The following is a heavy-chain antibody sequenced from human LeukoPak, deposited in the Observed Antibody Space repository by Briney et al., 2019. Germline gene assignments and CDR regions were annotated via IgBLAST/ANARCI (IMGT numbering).Heavy chain of an antibody. CDR2: ISYDGSNK. J-gene: IGHJ6*02. CDR1: GVTFSSNG. D-gene: IGHD2-21*02. Sequence: GGSMRLSCAASGVTFSSNGIHWVRQAPGKGLEWVAVISYDGSNKYYADSVKGRFTISRDNSKNTLYLQMNSLRAEDTAVYYCAKDELYCGGDCYPKYYYYYYGMDVWGQGTTVTVSS. V-gene: IGHV3-30*18. CDR3: AKDELYCGGDCYPKYYYYYYGMDV.